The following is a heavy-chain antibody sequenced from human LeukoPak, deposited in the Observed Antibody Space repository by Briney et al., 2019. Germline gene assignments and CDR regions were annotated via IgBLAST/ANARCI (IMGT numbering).Heavy chain of an antibody. V-gene: IGHV4-61*01. J-gene: IGHJ4*02. D-gene: IGHD1-26*01. CDR3: ARVIRELLNFDY. CDR1: GGSVSSGSYY. Sequence: SETLSLTCTVSGGSVSSGSYYWSWIRQPPGKGLEWIRYIYYSGSTNYNPSLKSRVTISVDTSKNQFSLKLSSVTAADTVVYYCARVIRELLNFDYWGQGTLVTVSS. CDR2: IYYSGST.